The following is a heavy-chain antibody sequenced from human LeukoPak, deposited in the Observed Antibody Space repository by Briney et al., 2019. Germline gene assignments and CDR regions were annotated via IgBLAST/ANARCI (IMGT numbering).Heavy chain of an antibody. CDR2: IKQDGSEK. Sequence: GGSLRLSCAASGFTFSSYWMSWVRQAPGKGLEWVANIKQDGSEKYYVDSVKGRFTISRGNAKNSLYLQMNSLRAEDTAVYYCARERPVVVVAATQWDYYYTDVWGKGTTVTVSS. V-gene: IGHV3-7*01. D-gene: IGHD2-15*01. CDR1: GFTFSSYW. CDR3: ARERPVVVVAATQWDYYYTDV. J-gene: IGHJ6*03.